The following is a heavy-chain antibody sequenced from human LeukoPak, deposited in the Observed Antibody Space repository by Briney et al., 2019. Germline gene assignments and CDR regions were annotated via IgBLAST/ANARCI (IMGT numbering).Heavy chain of an antibody. Sequence: PGGSLRLSCAASGFTFSNYAMSWVRQAPGKALEWVSAITSGGGTTYYAGSVKGRFTISRDNSKNTLYLQMNSLRAEDTAVYYCARVSYDFWSGYSVFNYYYYYMDVWGKGTTVTVSS. V-gene: IGHV3-23*01. J-gene: IGHJ6*03. CDR2: ITSGGGTT. CDR1: GFTFSNYA. D-gene: IGHD3-3*01. CDR3: ARVSYDFWSGYSVFNYYYYYMDV.